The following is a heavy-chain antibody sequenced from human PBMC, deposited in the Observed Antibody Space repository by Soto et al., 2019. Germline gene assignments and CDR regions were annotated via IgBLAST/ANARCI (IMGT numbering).Heavy chain of an antibody. CDR3: AKDFIAAAETPDY. V-gene: IGHV3-30*18. Sequence: GGSLRLSCAASGFTFSSYGMHWVRQAPGKGLEWVAVISYDGSNKYYADSVKGRFTISRDNSKNTLYLQMNSLRAEDTAVYYCAKDFIAAAETPDYWGQGTLVTVSS. CDR2: ISYDGSNK. CDR1: GFTFSSYG. D-gene: IGHD6-13*01. J-gene: IGHJ4*02.